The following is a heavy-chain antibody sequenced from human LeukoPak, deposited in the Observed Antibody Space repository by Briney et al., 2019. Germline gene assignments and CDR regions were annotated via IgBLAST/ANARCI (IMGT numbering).Heavy chain of an antibody. D-gene: IGHD2-15*01. CDR3: ARHDCSGGSCYHIDY. CDR1: GGSISSYY. V-gene: IGHV4-59*08. CDR2: IYHSGST. Sequence: SETLSLXCTVSGGSISSYYWSWIRQPPGKVLEWIGSIYHSGSTYYNPSLKSRVTISVDTSKNQFSLKLSSVTAADTAVYYCARHDCSGGSCYHIDYWGQGTLVTVSS. J-gene: IGHJ4*02.